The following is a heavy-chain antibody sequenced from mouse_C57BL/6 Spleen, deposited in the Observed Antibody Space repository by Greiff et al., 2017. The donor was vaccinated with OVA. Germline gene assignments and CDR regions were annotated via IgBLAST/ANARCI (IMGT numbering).Heavy chain of an antibody. CDR2: IYPGDGDT. Sequence: LQESGPELVKPGASVKISCKASGYAFSSSWMNWVKQRPGKGLEWIGRIYPGDGDTNYNGKFKGKATMTADKSSSTAYMQLSSLTSEDSAVYFCARWGGNYHYDYWGQGTTLTVSS. CDR3: ARWGGNYHYDY. CDR1: GYAFSSSW. V-gene: IGHV1-82*01. J-gene: IGHJ2*01. D-gene: IGHD2-1*01.